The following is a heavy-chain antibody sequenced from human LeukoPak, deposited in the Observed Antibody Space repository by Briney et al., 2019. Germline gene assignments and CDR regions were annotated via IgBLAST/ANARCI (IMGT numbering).Heavy chain of an antibody. CDR3: ARVAAAGKKGIDY. V-gene: IGHV4-59*12. D-gene: IGHD6-13*01. CDR2: IYHSGST. Sequence: PSETLSLTCTVSGPFIKTYYWSWIRQPPGKGLEWIGYIYHSGSTYYNPSLKSRVTISVDRSKNQFSLKLSSVTAADTAVYYCARVAAAGKKGIDYWGQGTLVTVSS. J-gene: IGHJ4*02. CDR1: GPFIKTYY.